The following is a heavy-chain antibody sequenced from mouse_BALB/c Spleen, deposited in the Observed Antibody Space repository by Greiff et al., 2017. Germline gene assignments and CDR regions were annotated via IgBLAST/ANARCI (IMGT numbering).Heavy chain of an antibody. Sequence: EVKVVESGGGLVQPGGSLKLSCAASGFTFSSYGMSWVRQTPDKRLELVATINSNGGSTYYPDSVKGRFTISRDNAKNTLYLQMSSLKSEDTAMYYCARDTPPIYYDHAMDYWGQGTSVTVSS. CDR2: INSNGGST. V-gene: IGHV5-6-3*01. CDR1: GFTFSSYG. J-gene: IGHJ4*01. CDR3: ARDTPPIYYDHAMDY. D-gene: IGHD2-4*01.